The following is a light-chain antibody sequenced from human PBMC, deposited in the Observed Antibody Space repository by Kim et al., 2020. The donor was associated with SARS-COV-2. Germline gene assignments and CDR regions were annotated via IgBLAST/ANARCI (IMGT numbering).Light chain of an antibody. CDR2: DIS. J-gene: IGKJ4*01. CDR1: QTVDNY. CDR3: QQRRSWPIT. V-gene: IGKV3-11*01. Sequence: LSPGDGATLSCRASQTVDNYLLWYQQKPGQPPRLLIYDISKRATGIPARFSGSGSGTDFTLTISSLEPEDFAVYYCQQRRSWPITFGGGTKVDIK.